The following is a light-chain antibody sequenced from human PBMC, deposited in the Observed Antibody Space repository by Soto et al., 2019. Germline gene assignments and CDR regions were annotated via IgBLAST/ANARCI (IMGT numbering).Light chain of an antibody. CDR3: MQAVQIPGT. CDR1: QSLLHSNGYNY. J-gene: IGKJ5*01. V-gene: IGKV2-28*01. Sequence: DIVMTQSPLSLPVTPGEPASISCRSSQSLLHSNGYNYLDWYLQKPGQSPQLLICLGSNRASGVPDRFSGSGSGTDFTLKISRVEAEDVGVYYCMQAVQIPGTFGQGTRLEIK. CDR2: LGS.